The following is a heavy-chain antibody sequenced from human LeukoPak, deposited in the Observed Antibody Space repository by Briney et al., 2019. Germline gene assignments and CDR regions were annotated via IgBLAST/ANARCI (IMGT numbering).Heavy chain of an antibody. V-gene: IGHV1-18*04. CDR2: ISAYNGNT. CDR3: ARVTGTTVTTSGAYYFDY. CDR1: GYTFTSYS. J-gene: IGHJ4*02. D-gene: IGHD4-17*01. Sequence: ASVKVSCKASGYTFTSYSISWVRQAPGQGLEWMGWISAYNGNTNYAQKLQGRVTMTTDTSTSTAYMELRSLRSDDTAVYYCARVTGTTVTTSGAYYFDYWGQGTLVTVSS.